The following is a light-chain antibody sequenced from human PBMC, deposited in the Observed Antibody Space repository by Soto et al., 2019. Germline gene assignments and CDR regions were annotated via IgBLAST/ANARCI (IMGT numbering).Light chain of an antibody. CDR2: KAS. CDR1: QSITTW. Sequence: DIQMTQFPSTLSASVGDRVTITCRASQSITTWLAWYQQKPGKAPKLLIYKASSLQSGVPSRFSGSGSGTEFTLSISSLQPDAFATYYCQQYSRLGTFGPGTKVDVK. CDR3: QQYSRLGT. J-gene: IGKJ3*01. V-gene: IGKV1-5*03.